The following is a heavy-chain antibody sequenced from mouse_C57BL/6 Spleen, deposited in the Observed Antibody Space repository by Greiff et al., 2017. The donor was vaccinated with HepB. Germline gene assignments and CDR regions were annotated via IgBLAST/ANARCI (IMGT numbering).Heavy chain of an antibody. CDR2: IYPGSGST. CDR1: GYTFTSYW. CDR3: ARPHYYGSPLYWYFDV. V-gene: IGHV1-55*01. Sequence: QVQLQQPGAELVKPGASVKMSCKASGYTFTSYWITWVKQRPGQGLEWIGDIYPGSGSTNYNEKFKSKATLTVDTSSSTAYMQLSSLTSEDSAVYFCARPHYYGSPLYWYFDVWGTGTTVTVSS. J-gene: IGHJ1*03. D-gene: IGHD1-1*01.